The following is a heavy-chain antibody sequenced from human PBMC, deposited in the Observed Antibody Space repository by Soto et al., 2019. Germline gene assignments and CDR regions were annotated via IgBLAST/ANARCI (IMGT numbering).Heavy chain of an antibody. V-gene: IGHV4-59*01. D-gene: IGHD3-3*01. J-gene: IGHJ5*02. CDR2: IYYSGST. CDR3: ARGSSDFWSGYTYNWFDP. Sequence: SETLSLTCTVSGGSISSYYWSWIRQPPGKGLEWIGYIYYSGSTNYNPSLKSRVTISVDTSKNQFSLKLSSVTAADTAVYYCARGSSDFWSGYTYNWFDPWGQGTLVTVSS. CDR1: GGSISSYY.